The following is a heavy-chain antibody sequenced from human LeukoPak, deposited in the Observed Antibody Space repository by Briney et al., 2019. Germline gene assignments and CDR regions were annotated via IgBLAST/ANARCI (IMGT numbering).Heavy chain of an antibody. V-gene: IGHV3-7*03. CDR1: GFTFGKYW. CDR2: IKLDGSEK. Sequence: GGSLRLSCVASGFTFGKYWMSWVRQAPGKGLEWVANIKLDGSEKNYVDSVKGRFTISRDNTKSSLYLQMNSLRAEDTAVFYCARDQYDTWSRRGNFDSWGQGTLVIVSS. D-gene: IGHD3-3*01. J-gene: IGHJ4*02. CDR3: ARDQYDTWSRRGNFDS.